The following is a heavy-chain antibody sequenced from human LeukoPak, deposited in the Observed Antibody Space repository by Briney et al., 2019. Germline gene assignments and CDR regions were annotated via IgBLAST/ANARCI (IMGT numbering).Heavy chain of an antibody. Sequence: GGSLRLSCAASGFTFSDYYMSWIRQAPGKGLEWVSYISSSSSTIYYADSVKGRFTISRDNAKNSLYLQMNSLRAEDTAVYYCARDQDYVRGAFDIWGQGTMVTVSS. J-gene: IGHJ3*02. CDR1: GFTFSDYY. V-gene: IGHV3-11*04. CDR2: ISSSSSTI. CDR3: ARDQDYVRGAFDI. D-gene: IGHD4-17*01.